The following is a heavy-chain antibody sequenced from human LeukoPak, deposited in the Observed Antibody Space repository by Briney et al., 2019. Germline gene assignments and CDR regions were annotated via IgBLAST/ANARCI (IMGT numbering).Heavy chain of an antibody. CDR1: GGSISSSSYY. Sequence: SETLSLTCTVSGGSISSSSYYWGWIRQPPGKGLEWIGYIYYRGDTGYNPSLKSRVTISVDTSKNQFSLKLSSVTAADTAVYFCARYASDGWRFDYWGQGTLVTVSS. V-gene: IGHV4-61*05. J-gene: IGHJ4*02. D-gene: IGHD5-24*01. CDR3: ARYASDGWRFDY. CDR2: IYYRGDT.